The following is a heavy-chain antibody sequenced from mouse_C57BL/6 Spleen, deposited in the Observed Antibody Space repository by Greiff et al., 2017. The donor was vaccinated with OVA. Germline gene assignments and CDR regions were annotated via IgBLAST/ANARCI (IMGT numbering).Heavy chain of an antibody. CDR3: ARNRELGLAWFAY. V-gene: IGHV2-2*01. D-gene: IGHD4-1*01. Sequence: QVQLQQSGPGLVQPSQSLSITCTVSGFSLTSYGVHWVRQSQGKGLEWLGVIWSGGSTDYNAAFISRLSISKDNSKSQVFLKMNRLQADDTAIYYCARNRELGLAWFAYWGQGTLVTVSA. CDR1: GFSLTSYG. J-gene: IGHJ3*01. CDR2: IWSGGST.